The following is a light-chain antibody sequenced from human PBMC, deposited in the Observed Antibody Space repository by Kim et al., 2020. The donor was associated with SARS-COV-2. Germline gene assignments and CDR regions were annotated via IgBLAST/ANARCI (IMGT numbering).Light chain of an antibody. J-gene: IGLJ2*01. Sequence: VALGQTVRITCQGDSLRSYYASWYQQTSGQAPVLVFYGKDKRPAGIPDRFSGSSSGNTASLTITGAQAADEADYYGKSRDSRGKLVFGGGTKVTVL. V-gene: IGLV3-19*01. CDR3: KSRDSRGKLV. CDR1: SLRSYY. CDR2: GKD.